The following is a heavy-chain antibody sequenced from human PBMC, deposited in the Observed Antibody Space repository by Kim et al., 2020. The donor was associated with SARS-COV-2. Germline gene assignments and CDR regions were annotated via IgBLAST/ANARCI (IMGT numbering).Heavy chain of an antibody. V-gene: IGHV1-69*13. CDR2: IIPIFGTA. D-gene: IGHD6-13*01. CDR3: ARELGSSWYRGSGWGAFDY. CDR1: GGTFSSYS. J-gene: IGHJ4*02. Sequence: SVKVSCKASGGTFSSYSISWVRQAPGQGLEWMGGIIPIFGTANYAQKFQGRVTITADESTSTAYMELSSLRSEDTAVYYCARELGSSWYRGSGWGAFDYWGQGTLVTVSS.